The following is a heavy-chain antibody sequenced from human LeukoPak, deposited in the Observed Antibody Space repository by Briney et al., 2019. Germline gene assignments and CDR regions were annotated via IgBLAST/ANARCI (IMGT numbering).Heavy chain of an antibody. CDR3: AKDLAARYQLLSSFDY. CDR1: GLTFSSYA. CDR2: ISGSGGKT. V-gene: IGHV3-23*01. D-gene: IGHD2-2*01. Sequence: GGSLRLSCAASGLTFSSYAMSWVRQAPGKGLEWVSGISGSGGKTYYADSVKGRFTISRDNSKSTLYLQRNSLRAEDAAVYYCAKDLAARYQLLSSFDYWGQGTLVTVSS. J-gene: IGHJ4*02.